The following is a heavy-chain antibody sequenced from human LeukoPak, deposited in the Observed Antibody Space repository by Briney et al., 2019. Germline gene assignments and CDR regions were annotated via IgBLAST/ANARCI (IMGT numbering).Heavy chain of an antibody. CDR1: GFTFSSYA. CDR2: ISSNGGST. V-gene: IGHV3-64D*06. CDR3: VKDGYSGYIYYFDY. Sequence: PGGSLRLSCSASGFTFSSYAMHWVRQAPGKGLEYVSAISSNGGSTYYAVSVKGRFTISRDNSKNTLYLQMSSLRAEDTAVYYCVKDGYSGYIYYFDYWGQGTLVTVSS. J-gene: IGHJ4*02. D-gene: IGHD5-12*01.